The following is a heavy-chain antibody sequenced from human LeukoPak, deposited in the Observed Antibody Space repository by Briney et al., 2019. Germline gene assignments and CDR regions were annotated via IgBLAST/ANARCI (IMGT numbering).Heavy chain of an antibody. CDR2: INSDGRST. CDR1: GFTFSSHW. CDR3: ARDQLYCTGGYCYFDY. J-gene: IGHJ4*02. V-gene: IGHV3-74*01. Sequence: PGGSLRLSCAASGFTFSSHWMHWVRQVPGKGLVWVSRINSDGRSTAYADSVKGRFTISGDNVKNTLYLQMNSLRAEDTAVYFCARDQLYCTGGYCYFDYWGQGTLVTVSS. D-gene: IGHD2-8*02.